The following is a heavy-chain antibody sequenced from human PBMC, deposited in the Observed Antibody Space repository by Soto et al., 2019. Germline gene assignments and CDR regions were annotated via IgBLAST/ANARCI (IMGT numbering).Heavy chain of an antibody. CDR3: ATMGTPATGLYFFDY. J-gene: IGHJ4*02. CDR2: ISYSGST. Sequence: SVPLSLTCTVSGGSISSGNYYWSWIRQPPGKGLEWIGFISYSGSTYYSTSLKSRVTISVDTSKSQFSLNLSFVTAADTSVYYCATMGTPATGLYFFDYWGQGSLVTVSS. V-gene: IGHV4-30-4*01. D-gene: IGHD2-15*01. CDR1: GGSISSGNYY.